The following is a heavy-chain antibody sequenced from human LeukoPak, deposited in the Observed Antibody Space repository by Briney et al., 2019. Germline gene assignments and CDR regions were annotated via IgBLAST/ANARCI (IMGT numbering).Heavy chain of an antibody. CDR1: GGSISSGDYY. CDR3: AREIKACCCCCYSGAFDI. D-gene: IGHD2-21*01. J-gene: IGHJ3*02. CDR2: IYYSWST. V-gene: IGHV4-30-4*08. Sequence: SETLSLTCTVSGGSISSGDYYWSWIRQPPGKGLEWIGYIYYSWSTYYNPSLKSRLTISIETSKNQFSLKLSSVTAADTAVHYWAREIKACCCCCYSGAFDIWGQGTMVTVSS.